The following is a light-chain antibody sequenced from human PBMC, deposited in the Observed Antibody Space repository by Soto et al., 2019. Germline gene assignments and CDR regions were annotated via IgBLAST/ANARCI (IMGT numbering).Light chain of an antibody. V-gene: IGLV2-14*01. J-gene: IGLJ1*01. CDR2: DVS. CDR3: SSYTSSSLYV. CDR1: SSDVGGYNY. Sequence: QSALTQPASVSGSPGQSITISCTGTSSDVGGYNYVSWYQQHPGQAPKLMIYDVSNRTSGVSNRFSGSKSGNTASLTISGLQAEDEADYYCSSYTSSSLYVFGTGTKLTVL.